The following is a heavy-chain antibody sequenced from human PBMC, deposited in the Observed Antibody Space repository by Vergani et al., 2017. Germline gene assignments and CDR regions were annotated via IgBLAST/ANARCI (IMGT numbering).Heavy chain of an antibody. CDR1: FDSIRNLY. V-gene: IGHV4-59*11. Sequence: QVQLQESGPGLVKPSGTLSLTCSASFDSIRNLYCNWIRQPPGKGLEWVRSIHYSEDTNYNPSLKTRVTISVDTSKNQFPLTFTSVTAADTAVYYCASDSHSGKSADRWGQGILVTVTS. CDR3: ASDSHSGKSADR. J-gene: IGHJ5*02. CDR2: IHYSEDT. D-gene: IGHD5-12*01.